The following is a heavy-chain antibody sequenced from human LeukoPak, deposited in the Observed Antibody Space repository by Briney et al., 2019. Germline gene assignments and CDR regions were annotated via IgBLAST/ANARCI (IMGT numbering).Heavy chain of an antibody. V-gene: IGHV4-34*01. J-gene: IGHJ4*02. Sequence: LETLSLTCAVYGGSFSGYYWSWIRQPPGKGLEWIGEINHSGSTNYNPSLKSRVTISVDTSKNQFSLKLSSVTAADTAVYYCARVRPAAANEVDYWGQGTLVTVSS. D-gene: IGHD2-2*01. CDR3: ARVRPAAANEVDY. CDR2: INHSGST. CDR1: GGSFSGYY.